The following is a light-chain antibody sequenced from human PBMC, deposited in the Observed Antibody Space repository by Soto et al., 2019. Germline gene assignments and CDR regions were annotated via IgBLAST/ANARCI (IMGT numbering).Light chain of an antibody. CDR1: NSDVGSYNL. V-gene: IGLV2-23*02. CDR2: DVS. J-gene: IGLJ2*01. Sequence: QSALTQPASVSGSPGQSITISCTGTNSDVGSYNLVSWYQQHPGKAPEFIIYDVSNRPSGVSDRFSGSKSGNTASLTISGLQAEDEADYYCCSFAHSATVVFGAGTKLTVL. CDR3: CSFAHSATVV.